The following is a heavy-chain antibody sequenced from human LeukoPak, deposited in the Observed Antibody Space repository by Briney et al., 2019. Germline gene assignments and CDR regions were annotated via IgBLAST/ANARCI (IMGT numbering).Heavy chain of an antibody. Sequence: ASVKVSCRASGYTFTSYGISWVRQAPGQGLEWMGWISAYNGNTNYAQKLQGRVTMTTDTSTSTAYMELRSLRSDDTAVYYCARDDPIRGPGDYWGQGTLVTVSS. J-gene: IGHJ4*02. CDR1: GYTFTSYG. V-gene: IGHV1-18*01. D-gene: IGHD3-16*01. CDR2: ISAYNGNT. CDR3: ARDDPIRGPGDY.